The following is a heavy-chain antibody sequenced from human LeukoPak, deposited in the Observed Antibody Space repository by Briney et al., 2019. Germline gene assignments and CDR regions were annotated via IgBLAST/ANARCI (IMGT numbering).Heavy chain of an antibody. Sequence: PSETLSLTCTVSGGSISSYYWSWIRQPPGKGLEWIGEINHSGSTNYNPSLKSRVTISVDTSKNQFSLKLSSVTAADTAVYYCARTVEMATAFDIWGQGTMVTVSS. V-gene: IGHV4-34*01. CDR2: INHSGST. J-gene: IGHJ3*02. D-gene: IGHD5-24*01. CDR1: GGSISSYY. CDR3: ARTVEMATAFDI.